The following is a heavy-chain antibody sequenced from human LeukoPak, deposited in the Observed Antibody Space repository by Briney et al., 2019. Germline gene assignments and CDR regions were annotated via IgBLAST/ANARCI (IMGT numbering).Heavy chain of an antibody. D-gene: IGHD3-10*01. CDR2: ISSSSTI. V-gene: IGHV3-48*02. J-gene: IGHJ4*02. CDR1: GFTFSSYS. Sequence: PGGSLRLSCAASGFTFSSYSMNWVRQAPGKGLEWVSYISSSSTIYYADSVKGRFTISRDNAKNSLYLQMNSLRDEDTAVYYCASRSGTGVDYWGQGTLVTVSS. CDR3: ASRSGTGVDY.